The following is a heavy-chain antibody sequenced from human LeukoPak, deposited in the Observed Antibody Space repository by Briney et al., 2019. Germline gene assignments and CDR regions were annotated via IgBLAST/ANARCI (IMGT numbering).Heavy chain of an antibody. CDR3: ASGSRGRDY. J-gene: IGHJ4*02. CDR2: INHSGST. D-gene: IGHD3-10*01. Sequence: SETLSLTCAVYGGSFSGYYWSWIRQPPGKGLEWIGEINHSGSTNYNPSLKSRVTISVDTSKNQFSLKLSSVTAADTAVYYCASGSRGRDYWGQGTLVTVSS. V-gene: IGHV4-34*01. CDR1: GGSFSGYY.